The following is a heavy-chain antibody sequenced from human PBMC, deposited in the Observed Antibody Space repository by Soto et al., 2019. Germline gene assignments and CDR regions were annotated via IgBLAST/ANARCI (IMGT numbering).Heavy chain of an antibody. CDR3: AKVVVAATRHSDFDS. D-gene: IGHD2-15*01. Sequence: SETLSLTCTVSGGSINSNNYYWAWIRQPPGKGLAWIASIYYDGSTYYDTSLKSRVTISRDTSKNQFSLSLTSMTAADTAVYYCAKVVVAATRHSDFDSWGQGTLVTVSS. V-gene: IGHV4-39*02. CDR2: IYYDGST. CDR1: GGSINSNNYY. J-gene: IGHJ4*02.